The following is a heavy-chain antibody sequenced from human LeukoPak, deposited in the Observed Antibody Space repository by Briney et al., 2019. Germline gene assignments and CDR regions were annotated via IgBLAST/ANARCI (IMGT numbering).Heavy chain of an antibody. V-gene: IGHV3-21*01. CDR1: GFTFSSYS. D-gene: IGHD2-2*01. J-gene: IGHJ5*02. CDR2: ISSSSSYI. Sequence: GGSLRLSCAASGFTFSSYSMNWVRQAPGKGLEWVSSISSSSSYIYYADSVKGRFTISRDNAKNSLYLQMNSLRAEDTAVYYCARGRVPAAINNWFDPWGQGTLVTASS. CDR3: ARGRVPAAINNWFDP.